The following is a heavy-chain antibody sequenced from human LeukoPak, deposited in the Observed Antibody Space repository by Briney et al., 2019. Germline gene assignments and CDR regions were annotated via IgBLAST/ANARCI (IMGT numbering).Heavy chain of an antibody. CDR3: ARDGVVVVPAAIGFRYFQH. D-gene: IGHD2-2*02. J-gene: IGHJ1*01. V-gene: IGHV1-69*13. CDR1: GYTFTSYA. Sequence: GASVKVSCKASGYTFTSYAISWVRQAPGQGLEWMGGIIPIFGTANYAQKFQGRVTITADESTSTAYMELSSLRSEDTAVYYCARDGVVVVPAAIGFRYFQHWGQGTLVTVSS. CDR2: IIPIFGTA.